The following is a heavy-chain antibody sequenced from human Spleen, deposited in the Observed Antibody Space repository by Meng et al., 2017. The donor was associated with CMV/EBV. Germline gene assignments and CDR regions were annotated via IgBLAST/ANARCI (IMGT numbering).Heavy chain of an antibody. J-gene: IGHJ6*02. CDR1: GFTFNKYW. D-gene: IGHD3-10*01. V-gene: IGHV3-7*01. CDR2: IKQDGSDK. Sequence: GESLKISCVASGFTFNKYWMSWLRQVPGKGLEWVANIKQDGSDKYYLESVKGRFTISRDNTKNSLYLQMNSLRAEDTAVYYCARDQGSITKSHGYYFGLDVWGQGTTVTVSS. CDR3: ARDQGSITKSHGYYFGLDV.